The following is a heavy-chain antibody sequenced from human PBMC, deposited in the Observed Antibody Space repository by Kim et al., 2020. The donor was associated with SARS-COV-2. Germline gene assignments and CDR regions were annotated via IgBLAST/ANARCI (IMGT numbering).Heavy chain of an antibody. CDR2: INPSGGST. D-gene: IGHD3-22*01. CDR3: ARECSITMIVVTNSGGFDY. J-gene: IGHJ4*02. V-gene: IGHV1-46*01. CDR1: GYTFTSYY. Sequence: ASVKVSCKASGYTFTSYYMHWVRQAPGQGLEWMGIINPSGGSTSYAQKFQGRVTMTRDTSTSTVYMELSSLRSEDTAVYYCARECSITMIVVTNSGGFDYWGQGTLVTVSS.